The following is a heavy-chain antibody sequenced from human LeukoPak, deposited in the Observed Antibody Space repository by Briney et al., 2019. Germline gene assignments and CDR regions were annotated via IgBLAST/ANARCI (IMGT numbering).Heavy chain of an antibody. D-gene: IGHD2/OR15-2a*01. V-gene: IGHV1-46*01. CDR1: GDTFTSYY. Sequence: ASVNVSCKASGDTFTSYYMHWVRQAPGQGLEWMGIINPSGGSTSYAQKFQGRVTMTRDTSTSTVYMELSSLRSEDTAVYYCARGNTLYYFDYWGQGTLVTVSS. J-gene: IGHJ4*02. CDR2: INPSGGST. CDR3: ARGNTLYYFDY.